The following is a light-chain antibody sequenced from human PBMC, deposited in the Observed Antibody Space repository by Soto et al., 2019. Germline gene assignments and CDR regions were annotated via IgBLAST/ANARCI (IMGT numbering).Light chain of an antibody. Sequence: DIQMTQSPSTLSASVGDRVTITCRASQSINSWLAWYQQKPGKAPKLLIYKASSLESGVPSRFSGSGSGTEFTLTISSLQPDDFATYYCQQSDSPYTFGQGTKLEIK. V-gene: IGKV1-5*03. CDR1: QSINSW. CDR2: KAS. J-gene: IGKJ2*01. CDR3: QQSDSPYT.